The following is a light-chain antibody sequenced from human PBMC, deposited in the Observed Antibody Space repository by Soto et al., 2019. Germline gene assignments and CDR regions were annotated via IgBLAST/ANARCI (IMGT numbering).Light chain of an antibody. V-gene: IGKV1-27*01. CDR1: QGISNY. CDR3: QKYNSARRGFT. Sequence: DIQMTQSPSSLSASVGDRVTITCRASQGISNYLAWYQQKPGKVPKLLIYAASTLQSGVPSRFSGSGSGTDFTLTISSLQPEDVATYYGQKYNSARRGFTFGPGTKVDIK. J-gene: IGKJ3*01. CDR2: AAS.